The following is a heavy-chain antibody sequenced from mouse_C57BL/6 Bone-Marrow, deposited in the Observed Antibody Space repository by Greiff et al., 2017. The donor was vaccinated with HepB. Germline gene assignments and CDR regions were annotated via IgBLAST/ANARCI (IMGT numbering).Heavy chain of an antibody. CDR1: GFTFTDYY. CDR3: VKGDYYGSSPYAMDY. Sequence: DVMLVESGGGLVQPGASLRLSCAASGFTFTDYYMSWVRQPPGKAPEWLALIRNKANGYTTEYTASVKGRFTISRDNSQNILYLQMNTLRAEDSATYYCVKGDYYGSSPYAMDYWGQGTSVTVSS. D-gene: IGHD1-1*01. J-gene: IGHJ4*01. V-gene: IGHV7-4*01. CDR2: IRNKANGYTT.